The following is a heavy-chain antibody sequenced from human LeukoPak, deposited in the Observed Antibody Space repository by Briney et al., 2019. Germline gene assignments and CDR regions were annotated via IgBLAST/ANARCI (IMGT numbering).Heavy chain of an antibody. D-gene: IGHD3-16*01. Sequence: KPGGSLRLSCGASGFIFSDHYMSWIRQAPGKGLEWISYISDGGRTIHYADSVKGRFTISRDNAKNSLYLQMNSPRPDPTAVYYCARGNPLLMITFGGLFDYWGQGSLVTVS. CDR3: ARGNPLLMITFGGLFDY. V-gene: IGHV3-11*01. CDR2: ISDGGRTI. J-gene: IGHJ4*02. CDR1: GFIFSDHY.